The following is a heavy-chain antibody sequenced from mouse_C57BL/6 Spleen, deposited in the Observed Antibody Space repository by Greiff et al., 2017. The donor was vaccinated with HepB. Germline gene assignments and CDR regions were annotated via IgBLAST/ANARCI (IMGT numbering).Heavy chain of an antibody. V-gene: IGHV1-80*01. CDR3: ARQDGYYYFDY. CDR2: IYPGDGDT. D-gene: IGHD2-3*01. J-gene: IGHJ2*01. Sequence: VQLVESGAELVKPGASVKISCKASGYAFSSYWMNWVKQRPGKGLEWIGQIYPGDGDTNYNGKFKGKATLTADKSSSTAYMQLSSLTSEDSAVYFCARQDGYYYFDYWGQGTTLTVSS. CDR1: GYAFSSYW.